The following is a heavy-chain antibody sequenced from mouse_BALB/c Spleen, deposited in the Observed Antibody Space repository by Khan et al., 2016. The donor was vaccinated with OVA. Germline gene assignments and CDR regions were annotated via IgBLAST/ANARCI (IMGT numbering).Heavy chain of an antibody. CDR2: ISYSGST. Sequence: EVQLQESGPGLVKPSQSLSLTCTVTGYSITSSYGWNWIRQFPGNKLEWMGYISYSGSTNYNPSLKSRISITRDTSKNQSFLQLNSVTTEDTATKYYARRARMKYWGQGTTLTVSS. CDR3: ARRARMKY. D-gene: IGHD3-1*01. V-gene: IGHV3-2*02. CDR1: GYSITSSYG. J-gene: IGHJ2*01.